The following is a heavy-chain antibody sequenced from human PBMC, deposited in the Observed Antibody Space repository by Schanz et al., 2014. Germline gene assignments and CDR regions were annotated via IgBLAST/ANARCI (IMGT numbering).Heavy chain of an antibody. Sequence: QVQLVQSGGEVKKPGASVKVSCKASGYTFTSDSMHWVRQAPGQGLEWMGMINPSGGSTTYAQKFQGRVTMTRDTSTSTVYMELRSLRSDDTALYYCTRGGYSYALSAFDIWGQGTMVTVSS. J-gene: IGHJ3*02. CDR1: GYTFTSDS. CDR3: TRGGYSYALSAFDI. V-gene: IGHV1-46*01. CDR2: INPSGGST. D-gene: IGHD5-18*01.